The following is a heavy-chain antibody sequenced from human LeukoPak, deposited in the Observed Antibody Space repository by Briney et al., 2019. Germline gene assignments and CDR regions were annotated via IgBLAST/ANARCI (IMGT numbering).Heavy chain of an antibody. Sequence: SETLSLTCAVYGGSFSGYYWSWIRQPPGKGLEWIGEINHSGSTNYNPSLKSRVTISADTSKNQFSLKLSSVTAADTAVYYCARVTRGSSVDYWGQGTLVTVSS. CDR2: INHSGST. D-gene: IGHD1-26*01. CDR3: ARVTRGSSVDY. CDR1: GGSFSGYY. V-gene: IGHV4-34*01. J-gene: IGHJ4*02.